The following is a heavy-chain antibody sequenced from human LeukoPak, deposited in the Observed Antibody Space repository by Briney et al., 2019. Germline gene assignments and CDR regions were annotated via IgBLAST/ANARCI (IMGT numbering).Heavy chain of an antibody. CDR3: ARGPESGAFDI. Sequence: ASVKVSCKASGYTFTGYYIHWVRQAPGQGLEWMGCINPNSGGTNYAQDFQGRVTLTRDTSISTAYMELSRLRSDDTAVYYCARGPESGAFDIWGQGTMVTVSS. CDR1: GYTFTGYY. V-gene: IGHV1-2*02. CDR2: INPNSGGT. J-gene: IGHJ3*02. D-gene: IGHD3-10*01.